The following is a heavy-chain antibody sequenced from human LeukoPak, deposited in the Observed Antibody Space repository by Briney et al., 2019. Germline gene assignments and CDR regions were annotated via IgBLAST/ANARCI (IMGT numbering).Heavy chain of an antibody. Sequence: SETLSLTCTVSGGSISHYYWSWIRQPPGKGLEWVGYIYYSGSTKYNPSLRSRVTISVDTSKNQFSLKLSSVTAADTAVYYCTRGGDDWYAFDIWGQGRMVTVSS. V-gene: IGHV4-59*01. D-gene: IGHD3-9*01. CDR1: GGSISHYY. CDR2: IYYSGST. CDR3: TRGGDDWYAFDI. J-gene: IGHJ3*02.